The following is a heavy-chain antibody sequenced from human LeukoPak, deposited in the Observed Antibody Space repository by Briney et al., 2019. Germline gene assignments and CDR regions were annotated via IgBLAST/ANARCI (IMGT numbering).Heavy chain of an antibody. CDR1: EFTFSSYW. V-gene: IGHV3-7*01. CDR2: IKQDGGQI. D-gene: IGHD4-17*01. J-gene: IGHJ4*02. Sequence: GGSLRLSCAASEFTFSSYWMSWVRQAPGKGLEWVANIKQDGGQIYYLESVRGRFTVSRDNAKNSLYLQMNSLRAEDTAVYYCARLGARQMLEYWGQGTLVTVSS. CDR3: ARLGARQMLEY.